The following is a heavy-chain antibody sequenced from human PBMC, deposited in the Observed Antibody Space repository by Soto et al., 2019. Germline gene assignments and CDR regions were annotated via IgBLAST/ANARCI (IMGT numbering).Heavy chain of an antibody. J-gene: IGHJ6*02. CDR1: GTIFSSYT. V-gene: IGHV1-69*08. CDR3: ARGLGGRMED. CDR2: IIPILGET. Sequence: QVQLVQSGAEVKKPGSSVRVSCKASGTIFSSYTISWVRQAPGQGLEWMGRIIPILGETNSAQKFQGRVTLTADKSTNTGYMELNSLRLEDTALYYCARGLGGRMEDWGQGTTVTVSS. D-gene: IGHD3-16*01.